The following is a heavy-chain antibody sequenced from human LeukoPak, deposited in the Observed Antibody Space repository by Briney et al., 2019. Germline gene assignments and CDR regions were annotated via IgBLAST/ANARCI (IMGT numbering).Heavy chain of an antibody. V-gene: IGHV3-11*04. Sequence: GGSLRLSCVASGFTFSDYYMSWIRQAPGKGLEWVSYISSSSSTIYNADSVKGRFTISRDNAKNSLYLQMNSLRAEDTAVYYCAREGSGGGDYFDYWGQGTLVTVSS. CDR3: AREGSGGGDYFDY. J-gene: IGHJ4*02. D-gene: IGHD3-16*01. CDR1: GFTFSDYY. CDR2: ISSSSSTI.